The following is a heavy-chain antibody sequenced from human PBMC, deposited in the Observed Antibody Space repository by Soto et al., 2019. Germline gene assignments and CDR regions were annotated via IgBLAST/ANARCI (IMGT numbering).Heavy chain of an antibody. CDR2: IYYSGRT. V-gene: IGHV4-39*01. D-gene: IGHD6-19*01. CDR3: ASHSSGWYGRGNAFDI. CDR1: GGSISSSSYY. Sequence: QLQLQESGPGLVKPSETLSLTCTVSGGSISSSSYYWGWIRQPPGKGLEWIGSIYYSGRTYYNPSLKSRVTISVDTSKNQFSLQLSSVTAAETAVYYCASHSSGWYGRGNAFDIWGQGTMVTVSS. J-gene: IGHJ3*02.